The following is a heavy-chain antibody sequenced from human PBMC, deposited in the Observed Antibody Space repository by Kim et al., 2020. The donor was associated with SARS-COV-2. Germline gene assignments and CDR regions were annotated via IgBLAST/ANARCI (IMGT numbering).Heavy chain of an antibody. CDR2: ISAYNGNT. CDR3: ARDPRYYGSGSYWFLGY. V-gene: IGHV1-18*01. J-gene: IGHJ4*02. CDR1: GYTFTSYG. Sequence: ASVKVSCKASGYTFTSYGISWVRQAPGQGLEWMGWISAYNGNTNYAQKLQGRVTMTTDTSTSTAYMELRSLRSDDTAVYYCARDPRYYGSGSYWFLGYWGQGTLVTVSS. D-gene: IGHD3-10*01.